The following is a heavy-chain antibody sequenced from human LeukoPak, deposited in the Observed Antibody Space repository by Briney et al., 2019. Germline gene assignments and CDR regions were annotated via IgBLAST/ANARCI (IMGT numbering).Heavy chain of an antibody. Sequence: GGSLKLSCAASGFTFSDSVMHWVRQASGKGLEWVGRLRGEPNSYATVYAASVKGRFTISRDDSKDTAYLQMSSLKTEDTAVYYCTCGSGWYSPDYWGQGTLVTVSS. D-gene: IGHD6-19*01. V-gene: IGHV3-73*01. J-gene: IGHJ4*02. CDR3: TCGSGWYSPDY. CDR1: GFTFSDSV. CDR2: LRGEPNSYAT.